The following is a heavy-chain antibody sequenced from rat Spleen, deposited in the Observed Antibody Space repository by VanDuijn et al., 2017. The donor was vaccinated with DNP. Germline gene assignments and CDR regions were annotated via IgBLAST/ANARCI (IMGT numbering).Heavy chain of an antibody. D-gene: IGHD4-6*01. CDR1: GFSLTSYH. J-gene: IGHJ2*01. CDR3: VRGDWAH. V-gene: IGHV2-43*01. Sequence: QVQLKESGSGLVQPSETLSLTCTVSGFSLTSYHVSWVRQSPGKGLEWMGVMWTGGSTAYNSLLKSRLSISRDTSKSQVFLKMNSLQTEDMATYYCVRGDWAHWGQGVMVTVSS. CDR2: MWTGGST.